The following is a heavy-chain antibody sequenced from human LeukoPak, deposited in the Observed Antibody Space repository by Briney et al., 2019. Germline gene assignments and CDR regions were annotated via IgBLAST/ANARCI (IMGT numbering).Heavy chain of an antibody. J-gene: IGHJ4*02. CDR3: AKSLNFDGNGYFDY. CDR2: ISGSGGST. D-gene: IGHD2-8*01. Sequence: PGGSLRLSCAASGFTFSSYAMSWVRQAPGKGLEWVSAISGSGGSTYYADSVKGRFTISRDNSKNTLYLQMSSLRAEDTAVYYCAKSLNFDGNGYFDYWGQGTLVTVSS. CDR1: GFTFSSYA. V-gene: IGHV3-23*01.